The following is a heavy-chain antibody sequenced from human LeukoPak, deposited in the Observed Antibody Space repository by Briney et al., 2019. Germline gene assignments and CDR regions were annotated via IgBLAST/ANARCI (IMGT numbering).Heavy chain of an antibody. V-gene: IGHV1-2*02. CDR2: INPDSGDT. D-gene: IGHD3-10*01. CDR3: ARDGSLDY. J-gene: IGHJ4*02. Sequence: GPEWMGWINPDSGDTKSAQKFQGRVIMTRETSIRTAYMELSRLRPDDTAVYYCARDGSLDYWGQGTQVTVSS.